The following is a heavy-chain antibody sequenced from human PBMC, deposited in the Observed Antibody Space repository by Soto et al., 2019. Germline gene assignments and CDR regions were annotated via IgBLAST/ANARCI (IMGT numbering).Heavy chain of an antibody. V-gene: IGHV1-3*01. CDR1: GYTFTSYA. CDR2: INGGNGNT. CDR3: ARVRIYSSGGSSYDS. J-gene: IGHJ5*01. Sequence: ASVKVSCKASGYTFTSYALHWVRQAPGQRLEWMGWINGGNGNTKYSQKLQGRVTIRRDTSASTAYMELRSLRSEDTAVYYCARVRIYSSGGSSYDSWGQGTLVTVSS. D-gene: IGHD2-15*01.